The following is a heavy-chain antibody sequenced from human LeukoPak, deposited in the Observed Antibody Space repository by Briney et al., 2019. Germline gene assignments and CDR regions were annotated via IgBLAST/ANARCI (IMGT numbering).Heavy chain of an antibody. J-gene: IGHJ5*02. Sequence: ASVKVSCKASGYTFTITSYGISWVRQAPGQGLEWMGWINTYNGNTNYAQKLQGRVTMTTDTSTSTAYMELRSLRSDDTAVYYCARYCSGTSSFHNRFDPWGQGTLVTVSS. CDR2: INTYNGNT. V-gene: IGHV1-18*01. D-gene: IGHD2-15*01. CDR1: GYTFTITSYG. CDR3: ARYCSGTSSFHNRFDP.